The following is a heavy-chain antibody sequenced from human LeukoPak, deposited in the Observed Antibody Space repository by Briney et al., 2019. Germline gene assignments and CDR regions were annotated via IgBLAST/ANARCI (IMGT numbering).Heavy chain of an antibody. V-gene: IGHV3-11*04. CDR1: GFTFSDYF. CDR2: INSAGDNI. CDR3: AISRVFDY. Sequence: GGSLRLSCVASGFTFSDYFMSWIRQAPGKGLEWLSFINSAGDNIYYAHSVKGRFTISRDNSKETLYPEMNSLRVEDTAVYYCAISRVFDYWGQGTLVAVSS. J-gene: IGHJ4*02.